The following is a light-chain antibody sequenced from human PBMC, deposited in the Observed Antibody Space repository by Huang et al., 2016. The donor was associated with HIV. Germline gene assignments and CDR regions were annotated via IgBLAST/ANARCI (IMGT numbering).Light chain of an antibody. V-gene: IGKV4-1*01. Sequence: DIVMTQSSASLAVSLGERATINCRSSQSILDNSNNKHFLAWYQQKTGQPPKRLIYWASTRESGVPDRFSGSGSGTDFTLTISSLQAEDVAVYYCQQYYDTPLTFGGGTKVEIK. J-gene: IGKJ4*01. CDR1: QSILDNSNNKHF. CDR3: QQYYDTPLT. CDR2: WAS.